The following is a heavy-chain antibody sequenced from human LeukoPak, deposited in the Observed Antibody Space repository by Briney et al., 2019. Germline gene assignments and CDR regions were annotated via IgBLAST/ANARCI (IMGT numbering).Heavy chain of an antibody. V-gene: IGHV3-21*01. CDR1: GFTFSRFT. D-gene: IGHD4-23*01. CDR2: IDTSSSHI. Sequence: GGSLRLSCEASGFTFSRFTMNRVRQAPGKGPEWVSSIDTSSSHISYADSVKGRFTISRDNAKNSLYLQMNSLSVEDTAVYYCARWATVVSRGYFDDWGQGTLVTVSS. J-gene: IGHJ4*02. CDR3: ARWATVVSRGYFDD.